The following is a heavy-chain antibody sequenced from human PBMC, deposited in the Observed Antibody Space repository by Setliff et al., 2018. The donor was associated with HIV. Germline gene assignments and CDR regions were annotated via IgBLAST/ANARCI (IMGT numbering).Heavy chain of an antibody. CDR3: ARGSCSGCYLSDY. V-gene: IGHV1-3*01. J-gene: IGHJ4*02. CDR2: INAGDDNT. CDR1: GYTFTGHF. Sequence: ASVKVSCKTAGYTFTGHFIHWMRQAPGQGLEWMGYINAGDDNTRYSEKFQGRVTITRDTSANTAYMELSSLRSEDTAVYYCARGSCSGCYLSDYWGLGTLVTVSS. D-gene: IGHD6-19*01.